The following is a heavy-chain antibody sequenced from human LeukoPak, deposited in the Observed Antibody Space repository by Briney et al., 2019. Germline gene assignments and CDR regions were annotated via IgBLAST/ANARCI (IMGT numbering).Heavy chain of an antibody. CDR1: GFTFSSYA. CDR3: ARDHYWLEYCINGVCRDTFDV. J-gene: IGHJ3*01. Sequence: PGGSLRLSCAASGFTFSSYAMHWVRQVPGKGLEWVAVTSFDGSNAYYADSVRGRFTITRDNSKDTVYLQVSSLRAEDTAVYYCARDHYWLEYCINGVCRDTFDVWGQGTMVTVSS. D-gene: IGHD2-8*01. CDR2: TSFDGSNA. V-gene: IGHV3-30-3*01.